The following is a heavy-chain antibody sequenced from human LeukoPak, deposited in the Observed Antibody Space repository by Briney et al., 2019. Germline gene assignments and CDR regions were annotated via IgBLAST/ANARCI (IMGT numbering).Heavy chain of an antibody. CDR3: ARGRYYYDSSGSPPIDY. D-gene: IGHD3-22*01. J-gene: IGHJ4*02. CDR2: MNPNSGNT. CDR1: GYTFTSYD. V-gene: IGHV1-8*01. Sequence: ASVKVSCKASGYTFTSYDINWVRRATGQGLEWMGWMNPNSGNTGYAQKFQGRVTMTRNTSISTAYMELSSLRSEDTAVYYCARGRYYYDSSGSPPIDYWGQGTLVTVSS.